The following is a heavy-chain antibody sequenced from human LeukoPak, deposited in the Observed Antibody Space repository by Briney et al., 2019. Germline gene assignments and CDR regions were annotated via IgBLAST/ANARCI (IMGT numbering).Heavy chain of an antibody. J-gene: IGHJ4*02. CDR1: GYRFTSYW. CDR2: IYPRDSET. V-gene: IGHV5-51*01. Sequence: GESLKISCEVSGYRFTSYWIAWVRHMRGKGLEWIGVIYPRDSETRYSPSLQGQITISADRSINTAYLQWSSLKASDTGIYYCARVGRLAAGAGDSWGQGTMVTVSS. CDR3: ARVGRLAAGAGDS. D-gene: IGHD6-13*01.